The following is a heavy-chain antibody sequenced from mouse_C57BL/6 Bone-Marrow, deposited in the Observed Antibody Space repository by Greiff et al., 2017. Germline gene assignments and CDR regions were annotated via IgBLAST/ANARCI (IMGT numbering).Heavy chain of an antibody. Sequence: EVKLMESGGGLVKPGGSLKLSCAASGFTFSSYAMSWVRQTPETRLEWVATISDGGSYTYYPDNAKGRLTISRDNAKNNLYLQMCHLKSEDTAMYYCARDDDYDGYWYFDVWGTGTTVTVSS. D-gene: IGHD2-4*01. CDR3: ARDDDYDGYWYFDV. J-gene: IGHJ1*03. CDR1: GFTFSSYA. CDR2: ISDGGSYT. V-gene: IGHV5-4*01.